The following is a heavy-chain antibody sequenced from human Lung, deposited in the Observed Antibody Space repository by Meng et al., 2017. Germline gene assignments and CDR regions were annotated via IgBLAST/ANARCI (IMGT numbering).Heavy chain of an antibody. Sequence: QVQLQEWSVGLLRPSENLSLTCAVYGGSISGSYWSWIRQSSAKGLEWIGKINHGGSTNYNPSLESRVTISVDTPKNQFSLRLTSMTVADTAVYYCARERHSTIIRGVIDFWGQGALVTVSS. D-gene: IGHD3-10*01. CDR3: ARERHSTIIRGVIDF. J-gene: IGHJ4*02. CDR1: GGSISGSY. V-gene: IGHV4-34*01. CDR2: INHGGST.